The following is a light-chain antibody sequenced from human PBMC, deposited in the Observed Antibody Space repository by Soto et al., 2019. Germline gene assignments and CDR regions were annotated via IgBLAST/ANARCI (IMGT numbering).Light chain of an antibody. CDR1: QSVSSSY. CDR3: QQYGGTPFT. CDR2: GAS. V-gene: IGKV3-20*01. J-gene: IGKJ3*01. Sequence: IVLTQSPGTLSLSPGERATLSCRASQSVSSSYLAWYQQKPGQAPRLLIYGASTRATGFPDRFSGSGSGTDFTLTISRLEPEDFAVYYCQQYGGTPFTFGPGTKVDI.